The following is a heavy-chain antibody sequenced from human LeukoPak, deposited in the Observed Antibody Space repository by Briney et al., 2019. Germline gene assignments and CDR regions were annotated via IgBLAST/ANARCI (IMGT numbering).Heavy chain of an antibody. J-gene: IGHJ3*02. CDR1: GFTFSTHG. CDR2: IDTTTSYK. CDR3: ARGRSITILRGVAISDGFDI. D-gene: IGHD3-10*01. Sequence: GGSLRLSCAASGFTFSTHGMNWVRQAPGKGLEWVSFIDTTTSYKYYADSVKGRFTISRDNAKNPLYLQMNSLRADDTAFYYCARGRSITILRGVAISDGFDIWGQGTMVTVSS. V-gene: IGHV3-21*01.